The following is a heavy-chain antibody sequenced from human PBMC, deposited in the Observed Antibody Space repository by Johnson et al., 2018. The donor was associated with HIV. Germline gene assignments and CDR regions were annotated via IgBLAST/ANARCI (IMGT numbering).Heavy chain of an antibody. V-gene: IGHV3-33*08. J-gene: IGHJ3*02. CDR1: GFTFSNYP. Sequence: HVQLVESGGGVVRPGRSLRLSCTASGFTFSNYPMHWVRQAPGKGLEWVAVIWYDGSKKYYVESVQGRFTISRDNSKNTLYLQMNSLRAEDTAVYYCAAAEYDAFDIWGQGTMVTVSS. CDR2: IWYDGSKK. CDR3: AAAEYDAFDI. D-gene: IGHD6-6*01.